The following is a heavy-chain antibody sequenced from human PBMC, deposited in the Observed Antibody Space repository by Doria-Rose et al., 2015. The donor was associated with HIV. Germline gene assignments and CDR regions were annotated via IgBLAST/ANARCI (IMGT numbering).Heavy chain of an antibody. CDR2: IFSDDDR. V-gene: IGHV2-26*01. J-gene: IGHJ4*02. D-gene: IGHD6-13*01. Sequence: QESGPVLVKPTETLTLTCTVSGVSLSSPGMGVSWIRQPPGKALEWLADIFSDDDRSYKTSLKSRLTISRGTSKSQVVLTMTDMDPVDTATYYCARIKSSRWYHKYYFDFWGQGTLVIVSA. CDR1: GVSLSSPGMG. CDR3: ARIKSSRWYHKYYFDF.